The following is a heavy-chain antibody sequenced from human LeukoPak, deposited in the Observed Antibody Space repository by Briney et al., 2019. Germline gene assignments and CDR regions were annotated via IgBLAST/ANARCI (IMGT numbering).Heavy chain of an antibody. CDR3: ARNQWQQLVGFDY. D-gene: IGHD6-13*01. CDR2: IYHSGST. V-gene: IGHV4-4*02. CDR1: GGSISSSNW. J-gene: IGHJ4*02. Sequence: PSETLSLTCAVSGGSISSSNWWSWVRQPPGKGLEWIGEIYHSGSTNYNPSLKSRVTISVDTSKNQFSLKLSSVTAADTAVYYCARNQWQQLVGFDYWGQGTLVTVSS.